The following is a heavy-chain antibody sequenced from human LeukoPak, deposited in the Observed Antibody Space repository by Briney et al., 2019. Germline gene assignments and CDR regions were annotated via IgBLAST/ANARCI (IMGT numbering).Heavy chain of an antibody. V-gene: IGHV4-59*01. CDR3: ARGSSNWNYDPNLDY. CDR2: VYNSGST. Sequence: SETLSLTCTVSGGSISSYYWSWIRQTPGKGLEWIGYVYNSGSTNYNPSLKSRVTISVDMSKNQFSLKLSSVTAADTAVYYCARGSSNWNYDPNLDYWGQGTLVSVSS. D-gene: IGHD1-7*01. J-gene: IGHJ4*02. CDR1: GGSISSYY.